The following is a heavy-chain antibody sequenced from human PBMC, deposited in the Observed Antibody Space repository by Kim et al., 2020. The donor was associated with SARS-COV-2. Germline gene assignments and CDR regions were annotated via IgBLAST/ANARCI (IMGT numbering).Heavy chain of an antibody. CDR1: GFTFINYA. V-gene: IGHV3-64*01. J-gene: IGHJ6*03. CDR2: ISGNGANT. Sequence: GGSLRLSCVASGFTFINYAIRWVRQAPGQGLEYVAGISGNGANTYYANSVKDRFTISRDNSKNTVYLQMGSLRVEDMAVDYCGRRGADCAYLDVCGKGTT. CDR3: GRRGADCAYLDV. D-gene: IGHD2-21*01.